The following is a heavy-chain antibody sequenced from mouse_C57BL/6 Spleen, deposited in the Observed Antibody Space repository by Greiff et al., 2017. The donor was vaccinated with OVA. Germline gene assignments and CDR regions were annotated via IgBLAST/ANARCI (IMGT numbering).Heavy chain of an antibody. CDR1: GFSFTSYG. V-gene: IGHV2-2*01. CDR3: ARSGLSFYAMDY. Sequence: VKLMESGPGLVQPSQSLSITCTVSGFSFTSYGVHWVRQSPGKGLEWLGVLWRGGSTDYNAAFISRLSISKDNSKSQVFFKMNSLQADDTAIYYCARSGLSFYAMDYWGQGTSVTVSS. J-gene: IGHJ4*01. D-gene: IGHD3-1*01. CDR2: LWRGGST.